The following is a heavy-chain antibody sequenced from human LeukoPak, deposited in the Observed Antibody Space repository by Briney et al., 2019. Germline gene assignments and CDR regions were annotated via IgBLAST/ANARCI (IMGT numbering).Heavy chain of an antibody. Sequence: PGGSLRLSCATSGFTVSSNDMNWVRQAPGRGLEWVSLIYSGGSTYYADSVKGRFTISRDNSKNTLYLQLNSLRAEDTAVYYCARGTEFNGRSYTPPFFYYCRRATLVTVSS. CDR1: GFTVSSND. CDR2: IYSGGST. V-gene: IGHV3-66*01. CDR3: ARGTEFNGRSYTPPFFYY. D-gene: IGHD1-26*01. J-gene: IGHJ4*02.